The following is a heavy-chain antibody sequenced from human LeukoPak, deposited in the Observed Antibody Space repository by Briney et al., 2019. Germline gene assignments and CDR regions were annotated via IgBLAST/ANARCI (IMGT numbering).Heavy chain of an antibody. D-gene: IGHD2/OR15-2a*01. V-gene: IGHV1-18*01. CDR1: GYTFTSYG. CDR3: AREALSDYYYYYMDV. Sequence: ASVKVSCKASGYTFTSYGISWVRQAPGQGLEWMGWISAYNGNTNYAQKLQGRVTMTTDTSTSTAYMELRCLRSDDTAVYYCAREALSDYYYYYMDVWGKGTTVTISS. CDR2: ISAYNGNT. J-gene: IGHJ6*03.